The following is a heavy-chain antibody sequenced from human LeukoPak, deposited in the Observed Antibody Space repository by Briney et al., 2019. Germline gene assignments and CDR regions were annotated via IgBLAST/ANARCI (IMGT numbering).Heavy chain of an antibody. CDR2: IISGGST. Sequence: GGSLRLSCAASGFPFSSYAMSWVRQAPGKGLEWVSVIISGGSTNYADSVKGRFTISRGNPKNTLYLQMDSLRAEDTAVYYCAKDMTTVTRGRLDYWGQGTLVTVSS. V-gene: IGHV3-23*01. CDR1: GFPFSSYA. D-gene: IGHD4-17*01. CDR3: AKDMTTVTRGRLDY. J-gene: IGHJ4*02.